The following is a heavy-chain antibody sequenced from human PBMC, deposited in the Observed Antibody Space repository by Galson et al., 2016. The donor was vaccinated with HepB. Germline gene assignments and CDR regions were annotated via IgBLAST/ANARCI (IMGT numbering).Heavy chain of an antibody. V-gene: IGHV3-9*01. Sequence: SLRLSCAASGFNFDDYGMHWVRQAPGKGLEWVSGISWNSRSIGYADSVEGRFTISRDNAKKSLYLQMESQRPEDTAVYYCAKGRWELTRGYFDCWGQGTLVTVSS. CDR2: ISWNSRSI. J-gene: IGHJ4*02. CDR3: AKGRWELTRGYFDC. D-gene: IGHD3-10*01. CDR1: GFNFDDYG.